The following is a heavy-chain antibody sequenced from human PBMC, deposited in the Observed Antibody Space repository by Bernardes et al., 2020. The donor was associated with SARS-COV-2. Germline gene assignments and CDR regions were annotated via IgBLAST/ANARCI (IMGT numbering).Heavy chain of an antibody. Sequence: SVKVSCKTSGYTFTDFYIHWLRQAPGQRLEWMGWINPKSGGTDYAQKFQGRVTMTRDTSSSTVYMELNWLRVDDTAIYYCASRHSSFAFYGLDVWGQGTTVIVSS. V-gene: IGHV1-2*02. CDR2: INPKSGGT. CDR1: GYTFTDFY. CDR3: ASRHSSFAFYGLDV. D-gene: IGHD6-19*01. J-gene: IGHJ6*02.